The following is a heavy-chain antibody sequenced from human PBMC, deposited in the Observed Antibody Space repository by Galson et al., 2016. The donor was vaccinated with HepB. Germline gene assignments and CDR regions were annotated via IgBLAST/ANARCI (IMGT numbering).Heavy chain of an antibody. Sequence: LSLTCAVSGGSISRSNWWSWVRQPPGKGLEWIGEIYHSGSTNYSPSLKSRVTISVDKSKNQFSLKLSSVTAADTAVYYCARDRDATTVNWYFDLWGRGTLVSVSS. D-gene: IGHD4-17*01. CDR1: GGSISRSNW. CDR3: ARDRDATTVNWYFDL. J-gene: IGHJ2*01. CDR2: IYHSGST. V-gene: IGHV4-4*02.